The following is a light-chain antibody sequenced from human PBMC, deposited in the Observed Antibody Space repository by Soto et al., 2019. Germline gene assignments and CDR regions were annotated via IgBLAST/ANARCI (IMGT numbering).Light chain of an antibody. J-gene: IGLJ1*01. CDR3: SSYIPNNSTYV. CDR1: SSDVGGYNY. CDR2: DVS. Sequence: QSVLTQPASVSGSPGQSITISCTGTSSDVGGYNYVSWYQHHPGKAPKRMIHDVSNRPSGVSNRFSGSKSGNTAFLTISGLQAEDEADYYCSSYIPNNSTYVFGTGTKVTVL. V-gene: IGLV2-14*03.